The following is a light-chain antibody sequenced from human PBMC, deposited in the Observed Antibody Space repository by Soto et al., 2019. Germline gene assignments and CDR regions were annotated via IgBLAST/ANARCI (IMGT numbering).Light chain of an antibody. V-gene: IGKV3-15*01. CDR1: QSVRSN. CDR3: QQNNDWPRT. Sequence: EIVMTQSPATLSVSPGERATLSCRASQSVRSNLAWYQHKPGQAPRLLIYGASTRATGIPARFSGSGSETEFTLTISSLQSEDFAVYYCQQNNDWPRTFGQGTKVEIK. CDR2: GAS. J-gene: IGKJ1*01.